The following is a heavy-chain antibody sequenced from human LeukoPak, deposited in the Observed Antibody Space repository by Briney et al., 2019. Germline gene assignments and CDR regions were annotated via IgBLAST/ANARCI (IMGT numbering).Heavy chain of an antibody. CDR1: AFTFSSYA. CDR2: ISASGRNT. Sequence: PGGSLRLSCAASAFTFSSYAMSWVRQAPGKGLEWVSVISASGRNTYYSESAKGQFTISRDNSKNTLYLQMSSLRAEDTAVYYCVRRGSNYPYYMDVWGKGTTVTVSS. V-gene: IGHV3-23*01. J-gene: IGHJ6*03. CDR3: VRRGSNYPYYMDV.